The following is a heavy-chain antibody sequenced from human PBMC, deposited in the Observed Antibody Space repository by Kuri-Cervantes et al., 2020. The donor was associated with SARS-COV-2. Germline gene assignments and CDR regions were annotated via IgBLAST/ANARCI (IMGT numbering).Heavy chain of an antibody. V-gene: IGHV1-2*02. CDR2: INPNSGGT. J-gene: IGHJ4*02. CDR3: ARLELWPLLNPFFDY. D-gene: IGHD5-18*01. Sequence: ASVKVSCKASGYTFTCYYMHWVRQAPGQGLEWMGWINPNSGGTNYAQKFQGRVTMTRDTSISTAYMELSRLRSDDTAVYYCARLELWPLLNPFFDYWGQGTLVTVSS. CDR1: GYTFTCYY.